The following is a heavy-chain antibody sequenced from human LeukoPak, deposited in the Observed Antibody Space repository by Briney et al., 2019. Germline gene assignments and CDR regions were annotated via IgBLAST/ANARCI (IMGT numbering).Heavy chain of an antibody. V-gene: IGHV4-59*01. D-gene: IGHD1-26*01. CDR1: GDSMNYYY. Sequence: NTSETLSLTCTVSGDSMNYYYWSWIRQPPGKGLEWIGYIYYSGSTNYNPSLKSRVTISVDTSKNQFSLKLSSVTAADTAVYYCASGSGSYRPIDYWGQGTLVTVSS. CDR2: IYYSGST. J-gene: IGHJ4*02. CDR3: ASGSGSYRPIDY.